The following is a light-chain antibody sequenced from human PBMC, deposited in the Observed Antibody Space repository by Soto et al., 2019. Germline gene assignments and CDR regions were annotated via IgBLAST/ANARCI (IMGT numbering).Light chain of an antibody. CDR2: DAS. CDR1: QTISSW. CDR3: QQRSNWPPFT. V-gene: IGKV3-11*01. J-gene: IGKJ5*01. Sequence: TQSPSSLSASVGDRVTITCRASQTISSWLAWYQQKPGQAPRLLIYDASNRATGIPARFSGSGSGADFTLTISSLEPEDFAVYYCQQRSNWPPFTFGQGTRLEIK.